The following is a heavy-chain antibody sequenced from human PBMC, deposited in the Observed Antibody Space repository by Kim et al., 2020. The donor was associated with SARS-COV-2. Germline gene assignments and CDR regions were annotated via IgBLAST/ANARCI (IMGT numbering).Heavy chain of an antibody. CDR3: ARAPASVHDSSGYYEYYFDY. Sequence: ASVKVSCKASGYTFTGYYMHWVRQAPGQGLEWMGWINPYSGGTNYAQKFQGWVTMTRDTSISTAYMELSRLRSDDTAVYYCARAPASVHDSSGYYEYYFDYWGQGTLVTVSS. V-gene: IGHV1-2*04. D-gene: IGHD3-22*01. CDR2: INPYSGGT. J-gene: IGHJ4*02. CDR1: GYTFTGYY.